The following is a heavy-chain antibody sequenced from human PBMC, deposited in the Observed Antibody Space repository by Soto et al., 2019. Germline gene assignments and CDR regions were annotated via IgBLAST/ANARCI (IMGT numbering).Heavy chain of an antibody. J-gene: IGHJ6*02. V-gene: IGHV3-48*02. CDR2: ISSSSSTI. CDR1: GFTFSSYS. D-gene: IGHD2-8*01. CDR3: ARDSPLMVYADRDYHYVMDF. Sequence: PGGSLRLSCAASGFTFSSYSMNWVRQAPGKGLEWVSYISSSSSTIYYADSVKGRFTISRDNAKNSLYLQMNSLRDEDTAVYYCARDSPLMVYADRDYHYVMDFWGQGSTVIVSS.